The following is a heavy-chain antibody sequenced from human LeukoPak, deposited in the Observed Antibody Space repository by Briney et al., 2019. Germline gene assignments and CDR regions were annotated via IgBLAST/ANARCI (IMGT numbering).Heavy chain of an antibody. CDR1: GGSFSGYY. Sequence: PSETLSLTCAVYGGSFSGYYWSWIRQPPGKGLEWIGEINHSGSTNYNPSLKSRVTISVDTSKNQFSLKLSSVTAADTAVYYCARGPPHITIFGVVSVLNYYGMDVWGQGTTVTVSS. J-gene: IGHJ6*02. V-gene: IGHV4-34*01. CDR3: ARGPPHITIFGVVSVLNYYGMDV. CDR2: INHSGST. D-gene: IGHD3-3*01.